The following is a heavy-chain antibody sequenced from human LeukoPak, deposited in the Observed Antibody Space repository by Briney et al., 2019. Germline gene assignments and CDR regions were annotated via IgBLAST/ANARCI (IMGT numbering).Heavy chain of an antibody. CDR2: ISGSGGST. CDR1: GLTFSSYG. V-gene: IGHV3-23*01. Sequence: GGSLRLSCAASGLTFSSYGMSWVRQAPGKGLEWVSAISGSGGSTYYADSVKGRFTISRDNSKNTLYLQMNSLRAEDTAVYYCAKRSGGPSPFDYWGQGTLVTVSS. CDR3: AKRSGGPSPFDY. J-gene: IGHJ4*02. D-gene: IGHD3-3*01.